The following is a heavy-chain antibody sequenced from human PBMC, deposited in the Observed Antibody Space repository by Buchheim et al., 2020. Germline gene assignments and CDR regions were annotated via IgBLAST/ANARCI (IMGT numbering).Heavy chain of an antibody. CDR2: ISGSGGST. D-gene: IGHD6-19*01. CDR1: GFNFSSYA. V-gene: IGHV3-23*01. J-gene: IGHJ6*02. Sequence: EVQLLESGGGLVQPGGSLRLSCAASGFNFSSYAMSWVRQAPGKGLEWVSAISGSGGSTYSADSVKGRFTISRDNSKNTLYLQMNSLRAEDTAVYYCAKWGFGSSWEQWLLRYYYYYGMDVWGQGTT. CDR3: AKWGFGSSWEQWLLRYYYYYGMDV.